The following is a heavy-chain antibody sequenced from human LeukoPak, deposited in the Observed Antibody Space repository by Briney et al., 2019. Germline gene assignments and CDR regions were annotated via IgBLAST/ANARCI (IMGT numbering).Heavy chain of an antibody. CDR2: ISRSGGSI. J-gene: IGHJ3*02. CDR1: EFTFSSHS. Sequence: TGGSLRLSCAASEFTFSSHSMNWVRQAPGKGLEWVSSISRSGGSIYYADSLKGRFTISRDNAKNSLYLQMNSLRAEDTAVYFCARSLKVSAALDVFDIWGQGIMVTVSS. CDR3: ARSLKVSAALDVFDI. D-gene: IGHD2-2*01. V-gene: IGHV3-21*01.